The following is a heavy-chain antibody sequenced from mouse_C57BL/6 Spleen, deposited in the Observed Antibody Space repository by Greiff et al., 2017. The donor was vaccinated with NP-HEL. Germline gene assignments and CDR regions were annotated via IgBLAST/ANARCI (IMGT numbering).Heavy chain of an antibody. J-gene: IGHJ4*01. CDR3: AREDAMDY. V-gene: IGHV1-50*01. Sequence: QVQLQQSGAELVKPGASVKLSCKASGYTFTSYWMQWVNQRPGQGLEWIGEIDPSDSYTNYNQKFKGKATLTVDTSSSTAYMQLSSLTSEDSAVYYCAREDAMDYWGQGTSVTVSS. CDR1: GYTFTSYW. CDR2: IDPSDSYT.